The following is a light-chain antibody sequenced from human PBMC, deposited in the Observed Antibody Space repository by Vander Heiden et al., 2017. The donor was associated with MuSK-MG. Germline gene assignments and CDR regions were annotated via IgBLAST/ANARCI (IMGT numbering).Light chain of an antibody. V-gene: IGKV3-11*01. J-gene: IGKJ2*01. CDR2: DAS. Sequence: EIVLTQSPATLSLSPGERATLSCRASQSVSSYLAWYQQKPGQAPRLLIYDASNRATGIPARFSGSGYGTDFTLTISSLEPEDFAVYYCQQHSNWPQFTFGQGTKMEIK. CDR1: QSVSSY. CDR3: QQHSNWPQFT.